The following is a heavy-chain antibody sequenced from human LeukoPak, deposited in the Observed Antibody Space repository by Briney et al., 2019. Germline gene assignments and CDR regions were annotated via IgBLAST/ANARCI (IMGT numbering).Heavy chain of an antibody. V-gene: IGHV4-34*01. CDR1: GGSFSGYY. CDR2: INHSGST. CDR3: ARGSVYAY. Sequence: PSETLSLTCAVYGGSFSGYYWSWIRQPPGKGLEWIGEINHSGSTNYNPSLKSRVTISVDTSKNQFSLKLSSVTAADTAVYYCARGSVYAYWGQGTLVTVSS. J-gene: IGHJ4*02. D-gene: IGHD5/OR15-5a*01.